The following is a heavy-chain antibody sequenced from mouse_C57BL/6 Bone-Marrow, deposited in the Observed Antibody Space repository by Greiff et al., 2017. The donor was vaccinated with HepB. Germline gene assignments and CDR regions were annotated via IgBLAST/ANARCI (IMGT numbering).Heavy chain of an antibody. CDR1: GYTFTDYN. V-gene: IGHV1-22*01. J-gene: IGHJ3*01. D-gene: IGHD2-4*01. Sequence: EVQLQQSGPELVKPGASVKMSCKASGYTFTDYNMHWVKQSHGKSLEWIGYINPNNGGTSYNQKFKGKATLTVNKSSSTAYMELRSLTSEDSAVYYCAREGYDYDVLFAYWGQGTLVTVSA. CDR2: INPNNGGT. CDR3: AREGYDYDVLFAY.